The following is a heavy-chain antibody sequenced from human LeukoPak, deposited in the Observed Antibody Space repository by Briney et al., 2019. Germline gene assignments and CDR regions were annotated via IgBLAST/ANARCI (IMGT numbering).Heavy chain of an antibody. D-gene: IGHD3-16*02. Sequence: PSETLSLTCAVYGGSFSGYYWSWIRQPPGKGLEWIGEINHSGSTNYNPSLKSRVTISVDTSKNQFSLKLSSVTAADTAVYYCARGPIYDYVWGSYRRRADAFDIWGQGTMVTASS. CDR1: GGSFSGYY. CDR3: ARGPIYDYVWGSYRRRADAFDI. V-gene: IGHV4-34*01. J-gene: IGHJ3*02. CDR2: INHSGST.